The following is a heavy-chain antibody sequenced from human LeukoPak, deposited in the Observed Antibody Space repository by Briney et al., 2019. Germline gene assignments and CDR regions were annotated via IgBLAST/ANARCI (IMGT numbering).Heavy chain of an antibody. CDR3: AREGCSSTSCLGIWFDP. J-gene: IGHJ5*02. CDR1: GYTFTGYY. V-gene: IGHV1-2*02. D-gene: IGHD2-2*01. CDR2: INPNSGGT. Sequence: ASVKVSCKASGYTFTGYYMHWVRQAPGQGLEWMGWINPNSGGTNYAQKFQGRVTMTRDTSISTAYMELSRLRSGDTAVYYCAREGCSSTSCLGIWFDPWGQGTLVTVSS.